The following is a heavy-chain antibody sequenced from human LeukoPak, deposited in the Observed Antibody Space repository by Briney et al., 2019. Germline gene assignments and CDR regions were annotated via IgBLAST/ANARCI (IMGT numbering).Heavy chain of an antibody. CDR3: ARDPIVAAPFFDY. CDR1: GASISSHY. V-gene: IGHV4-59*11. Sequence: PSETLSLTCTVSGASISSHYWSWIRQPPGKRLEWIGYVFNRGSTNYNPSLTSRVTISVDTSKNQFSLRLSSVTAADTAVYYCARDPIVAAPFFDYWGQGTLVTVSS. D-gene: IGHD6-13*01. J-gene: IGHJ4*02. CDR2: VFNRGST.